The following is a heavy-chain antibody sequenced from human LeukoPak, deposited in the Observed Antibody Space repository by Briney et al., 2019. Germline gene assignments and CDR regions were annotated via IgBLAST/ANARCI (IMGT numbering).Heavy chain of an antibody. Sequence: SETLSLTCTVSGGSISSSGYFWGWIRQPPGTGLEWIGSIYYSGSTYYNPSLRSRVTMSVHTSKNQFSLKLSSVTAADTAVYYCARPSHMVRGVTYTDYWGQGTLVTVSS. CDR1: GGSISSSGYF. J-gene: IGHJ4*02. V-gene: IGHV4-39*01. CDR2: IYYSGST. CDR3: ARPSHMVRGVTYTDY. D-gene: IGHD3-10*01.